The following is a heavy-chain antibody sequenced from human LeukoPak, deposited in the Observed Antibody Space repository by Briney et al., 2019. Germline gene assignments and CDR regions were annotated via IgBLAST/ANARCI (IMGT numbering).Heavy chain of an antibody. CDR2: VKSKADGGTA. J-gene: IGHJ4*02. V-gene: IGHV3-15*07. CDR1: GFTFINTW. CDR3: TKAAFYYTSGSLDY. Sequence: GGSLRLSRAASGFTFINTWMNRVRQAPGKGLEWVGRVKSKADGGTADYAAPVKGRFTISRDDSKNTLYLQMNSLKTEDTAMYFCTKAAFYYTSGSLDYWGQGTLVTVSS. D-gene: IGHD3-10*01.